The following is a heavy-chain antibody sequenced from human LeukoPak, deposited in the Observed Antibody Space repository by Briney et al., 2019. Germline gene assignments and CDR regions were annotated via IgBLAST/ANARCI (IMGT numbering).Heavy chain of an antibody. CDR1: GGSISSSSYY. CDR3: ARQTGDNAFDI. D-gene: IGHD7-27*01. J-gene: IGHJ3*02. Sequence: SETLSLTCTVSGGSISSSSYYWGWIRQPPGKGLEWIGSIYYSGSTYYNPSLKSRVTISVDTSKNQFSLKLSSVTAADTAVYYCARQTGDNAFDIWGRGTMVTVSS. CDR2: IYYSGST. V-gene: IGHV4-39*01.